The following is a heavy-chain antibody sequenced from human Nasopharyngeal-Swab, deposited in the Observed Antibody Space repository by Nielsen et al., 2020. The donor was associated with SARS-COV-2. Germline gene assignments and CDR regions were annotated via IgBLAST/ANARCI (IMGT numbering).Heavy chain of an antibody. CDR1: GIFVSGNY. CDR2: VYSGGST. CDR3: ASPVFGVVSDAFDL. Sequence: GSLRLSCAASGIFVSGNYMNWVRQAPGMGLEWVSVVYSGGSTFYADSVKGRFTISRDNSKNTLYLQMNNLRPEDTAMYYCASPVFGVVSDAFDLWGQGTMVTVSS. V-gene: IGHV3-53*01. J-gene: IGHJ3*01. D-gene: IGHD3-3*01.